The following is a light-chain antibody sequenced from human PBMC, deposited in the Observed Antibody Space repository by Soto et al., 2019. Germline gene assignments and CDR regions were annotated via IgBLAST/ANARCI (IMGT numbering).Light chain of an antibody. V-gene: IGKV3-20*01. CDR3: QQFSNSPRMYT. J-gene: IGKJ2*01. CDR2: GAS. Sequence: EIVLKQSPGTLSLSPGQRATLSCRASQTVNSAHLAWYQQKPGQAPRLLIFGASIRATGIPDRFSGSGSGTDFTLTVSRLEPEDFAVYYCQQFSNSPRMYTFGQGTKLEIK. CDR1: QTVNSAH.